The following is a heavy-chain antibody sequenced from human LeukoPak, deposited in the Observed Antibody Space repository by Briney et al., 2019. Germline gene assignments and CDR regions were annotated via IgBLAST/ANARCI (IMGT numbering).Heavy chain of an antibody. CDR1: GGSITSYY. D-gene: IGHD5-24*01. CDR2: VYYSGTT. Sequence: SETLSLTCAVSGGSITSYYWSWIRQVPGKGLEWIGYVYYSGTTNYNPSLKSRVTISVDTSKNQFSLRLTSVTAADTAVYYCARGRGRDGDNLVSWSQGTLVTVSS. CDR3: ARGRGRDGDNLVS. J-gene: IGHJ4*02. V-gene: IGHV4-59*01.